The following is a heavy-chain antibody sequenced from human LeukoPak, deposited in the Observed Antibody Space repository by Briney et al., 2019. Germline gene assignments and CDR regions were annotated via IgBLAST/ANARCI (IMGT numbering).Heavy chain of an antibody. D-gene: IGHD6-6*01. CDR1: GFTFSSYW. CDR3: ARNPGSSAGYYYYYMDV. CDR2: IKQDGSEK. V-gene: IGHV3-7*01. J-gene: IGHJ6*03. Sequence: GGSLRLSCAASGFTFSSYWMSWVRQAPGKGLEWVANIKQDGSEKYYVDSVKGRFTISRDNAKNSLYLQMNSLRAEDTAVYYCARNPGSSAGYYYYYMDVWGKGTTVTVSS.